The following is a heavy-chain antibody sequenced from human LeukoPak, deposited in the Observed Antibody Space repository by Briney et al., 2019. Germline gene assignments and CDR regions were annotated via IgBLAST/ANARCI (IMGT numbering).Heavy chain of an antibody. Sequence: PGGSLRLSCAASGFSFSISWMSWVRQAPGKGLEWVANIRPDGSERYYVDSVKGRFTISRDDSKNTLYLQMNSLRAEDTAVYYCATTPSHYDFWSGYLGRVSYYFDYWGQGTLVTVSS. V-gene: IGHV3-7*01. J-gene: IGHJ4*02. CDR3: ATTPSHYDFWSGYLGRVSYYFDY. D-gene: IGHD3-3*01. CDR1: GFSFSISW. CDR2: IRPDGSER.